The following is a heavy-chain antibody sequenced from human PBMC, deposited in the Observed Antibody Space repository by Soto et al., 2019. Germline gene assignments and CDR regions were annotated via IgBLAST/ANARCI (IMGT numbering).Heavy chain of an antibody. V-gene: IGHV3-33*01. CDR3: ARDEGLGVKYYYYGMDV. Sequence: QVQLVESGGGVVQPGRSLRLSCAASGFTFSSYGMHWVRQAPGKGLEWVAVIWYDGSNKYYADSVKGRFTISRDNSKNTLYLQMNSLRAEDTAVYYCARDEGLGVKYYYYGMDVWGQGTMVTVSS. CDR2: IWYDGSNK. D-gene: IGHD3-10*01. J-gene: IGHJ6*02. CDR1: GFTFSSYG.